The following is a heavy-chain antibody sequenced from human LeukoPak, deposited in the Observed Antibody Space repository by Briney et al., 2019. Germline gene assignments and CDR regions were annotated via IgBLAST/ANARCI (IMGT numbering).Heavy chain of an antibody. J-gene: IGHJ4*02. CDR3: ARVLPVPYLLDS. V-gene: IGHV4-38-2*01. CDR2: FFQSEKS. Sequence: SETLSLTCAISGHSSTRGYYWAWFRQSPGKGLEWIATFFQSEKSFYNASLKSRVIMSLDTSKSQFSLNLTSMTAADTAVYYCARVLPVPYLLDSWGQGTHVTVSP. CDR1: GHSSTRGYY. D-gene: IGHD2/OR15-2a*01.